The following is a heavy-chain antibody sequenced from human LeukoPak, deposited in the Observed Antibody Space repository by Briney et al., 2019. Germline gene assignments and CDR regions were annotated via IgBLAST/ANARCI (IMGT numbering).Heavy chain of an antibody. Sequence: PGGSLRLSCAASGFTFSSYAMSWVRQAPGKGLEWVSAISGSGGSTYYADAVKGRSTFSRDNSKNTLYLQTNSLRAEDTAVYYWAKDGVYDSSGSYYFDYWGQGTLVTVSS. D-gene: IGHD3-22*01. CDR3: AKDGVYDSSGSYYFDY. V-gene: IGHV3-23*01. CDR2: ISGSGGST. J-gene: IGHJ4*02. CDR1: GFTFSSYA.